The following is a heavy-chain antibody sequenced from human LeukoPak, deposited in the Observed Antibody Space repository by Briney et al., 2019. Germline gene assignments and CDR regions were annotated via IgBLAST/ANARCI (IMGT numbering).Heavy chain of an antibody. J-gene: IGHJ4*02. Sequence: GGSLRLSCAASGFTFSDYYMSWIRQAPGKGLEWVSYISSSGSTIYYADSVKGRFTISRDNAKNSLYLQMNSLRAEDTAVYFCVRDVWAINYDIYTGTAYWGQGTLVTVSS. CDR2: ISSSGSTI. CDR1: GFTFSDYY. CDR3: VRDVWAINYDIYTGTAY. V-gene: IGHV3-11*04. D-gene: IGHD3-9*01.